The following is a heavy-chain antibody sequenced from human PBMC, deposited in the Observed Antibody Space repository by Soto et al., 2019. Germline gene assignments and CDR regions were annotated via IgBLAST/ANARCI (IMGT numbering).Heavy chain of an antibody. CDR1: GFSLSTSGVG. D-gene: IGHD3-10*01. Sequence: KESGPTLVKPTQTLTLTCTFSGFSLSTSGVGVGWIRQPPGKALEWLALIYWDDDKRYSPSLKSRLTITKDTSKNQVVLTMTNMDPVDTATYYCARIPYYYGSGSLFDYWGQGTLVTVSS. CDR2: IYWDDDK. V-gene: IGHV2-5*02. CDR3: ARIPYYYGSGSLFDY. J-gene: IGHJ4*02.